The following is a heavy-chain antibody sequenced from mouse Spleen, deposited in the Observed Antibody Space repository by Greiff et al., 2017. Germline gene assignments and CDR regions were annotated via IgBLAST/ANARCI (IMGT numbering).Heavy chain of an antibody. CDR1: GFTFSSYA. CDR3: ARHFAYYGNSYYAMDY. CDR2: ISSGGSYT. Sequence: DVKLVESGGGLVKPGGSLKLSCAASGFTFSSYALSWVRQTPEKRLAWVATISSGGSYTYYPDSVKGRFTISRDNAKNTLYLQMSSLRSEDTAMYYCARHFAYYGNSYYAMDYWGQGTSVTVSS. D-gene: IGHD2-10*01. V-gene: IGHV5-9-3*01. J-gene: IGHJ4*01.